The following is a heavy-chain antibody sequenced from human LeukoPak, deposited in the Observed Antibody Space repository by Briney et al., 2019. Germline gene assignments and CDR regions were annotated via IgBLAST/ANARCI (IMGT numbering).Heavy chain of an antibody. CDR3: ARGGASGWYEPFDY. CDR1: GFTFSTYA. V-gene: IGHV3-64*01. D-gene: IGHD6-19*01. CDR2: ITNNGGNT. J-gene: IGHJ4*02. Sequence: GGSLRLSCATSGFTFSTYAMHWVRQAPGMGLEYVSGITNNGGNTYYANSVKGRFTISRDKSKNTLFLQMGSLRTEDMAMYYCARGGASGWYEPFDYWGQGTLVTVSS.